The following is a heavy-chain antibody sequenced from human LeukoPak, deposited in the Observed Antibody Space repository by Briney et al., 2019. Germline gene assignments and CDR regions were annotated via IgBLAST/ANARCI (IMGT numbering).Heavy chain of an antibody. J-gene: IGHJ6*02. D-gene: IGHD3-10*01. CDR1: GYTFTGYY. Sequence: GASVKVSCKASGYTFTGYYMHWVRQAPGQGLEWMGWINPNSGGTGYAQKFQGRVTMTRNTSISTAYMELSSLRSEDTAVYYCAREVGSYYYYYGMDVWGQGTTVTVSS. CDR3: AREVGSYYYYYGMDV. V-gene: IGHV1-2*02. CDR2: INPNSGGT.